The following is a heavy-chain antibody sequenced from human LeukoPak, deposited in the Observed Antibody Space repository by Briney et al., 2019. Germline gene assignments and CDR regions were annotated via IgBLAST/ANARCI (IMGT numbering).Heavy chain of an antibody. V-gene: IGHV1-18*01. Sequence: ASVKVSCKASGYTFTSYGISWVRQAPGQGLEWMGWISAYNGNTNYAQKLQGRVTMTTDTSTSTAYMELRSLRSDDTAVYYCARGQYYYDSSGYKYFDYWGRGTLVTVSS. D-gene: IGHD3-22*01. CDR3: ARGQYYYDSSGYKYFDY. CDR2: ISAYNGNT. J-gene: IGHJ4*02. CDR1: GYTFTSYG.